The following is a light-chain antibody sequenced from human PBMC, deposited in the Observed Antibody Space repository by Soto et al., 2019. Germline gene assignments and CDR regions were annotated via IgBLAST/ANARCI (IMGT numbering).Light chain of an antibody. Sequence: EIVMTQSPATLSVSPGERATLSCRASQSVSSNLAWYQQKPGQAPRLLIYGASTRATGIPARFSGSGSGTEYTLTISSLESEDFAVYYCQQYNNWSYTFGQRTKVDIK. CDR3: QQYNNWSYT. CDR1: QSVSSN. J-gene: IGKJ2*01. V-gene: IGKV3-15*01. CDR2: GAS.